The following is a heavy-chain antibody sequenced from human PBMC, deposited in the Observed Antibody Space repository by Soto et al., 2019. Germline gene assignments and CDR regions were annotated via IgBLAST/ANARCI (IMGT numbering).Heavy chain of an antibody. J-gene: IGHJ6*04. V-gene: IGHV4-31*03. CDR1: GGSISSVLYY. D-gene: IGHD4-4*01. Sequence: PSDTLSLTCTVSGGSISSVLYYWSWIRQHPGKGLEWIGYIYYSGSTYYNPSLKSRVTISVDTSKNQFSLKLSSVTAADTAVYYCARGPLDYSNRMVPDVWGRRSTVPVSS. CDR2: IYYSGST. CDR3: ARGPLDYSNRMVPDV.